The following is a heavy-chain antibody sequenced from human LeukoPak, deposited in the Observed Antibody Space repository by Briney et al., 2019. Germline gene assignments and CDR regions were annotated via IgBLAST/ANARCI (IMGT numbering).Heavy chain of an antibody. CDR1: GFTFSSFW. D-gene: IGHD6-19*01. J-gene: IGHJ4*02. Sequence: PGGSLRLSCAASGFTFSSFWMTWVRQAPGKGPEWVANIKEDGSQKYYVDSVKGRFTISRDNAKNSLFLQTNSLRVDDTAVYYCARDSGWFRFDYWGQGTPVTVSS. CDR3: ARDSGWFRFDY. CDR2: IKEDGSQK. V-gene: IGHV3-7*03.